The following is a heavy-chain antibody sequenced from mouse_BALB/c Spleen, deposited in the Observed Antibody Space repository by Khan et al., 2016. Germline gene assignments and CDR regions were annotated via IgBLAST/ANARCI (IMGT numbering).Heavy chain of an antibody. CDR3: ARGIYDGYQYYALDY. J-gene: IGHJ4*01. D-gene: IGHD2-3*01. CDR1: GYTFTSYW. Sequence: QVQLQQPGAELVRPGASVKLSCKASGYTFTSYWMNWVKQRPEQGLEWIGRIDPYDSATHYNQKFKDKAILTVDKSSSTAYMQLSSLTSEDSAVYYGARGIYDGYQYYALDYWGQGTSVTVSS. V-gene: IGHV1-52*01. CDR2: IDPYDSAT.